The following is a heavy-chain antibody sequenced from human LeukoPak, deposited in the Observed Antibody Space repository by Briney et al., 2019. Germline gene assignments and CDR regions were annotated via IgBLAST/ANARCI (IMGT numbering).Heavy chain of an antibody. D-gene: IGHD1-14*01. J-gene: IGHJ6*03. V-gene: IGHV4-4*02. CDR2: IYYTGST. CDR1: GGSISSSYW. CDR3: ARELPTPDLYYYYYYYMDV. Sequence: KPSETLSLTCAVSGGSISSSYWWSWVRQPPGKGLEWIGNIYYTGSTYYNVSLNSRVTISIDTSKNLFSLRLNSMTAADTAVYYCARELPTPDLYYYYYYYMDVWGKGTTVTISS.